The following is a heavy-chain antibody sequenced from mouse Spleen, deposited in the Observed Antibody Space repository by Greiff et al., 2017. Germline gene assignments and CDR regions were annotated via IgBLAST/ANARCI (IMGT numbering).Heavy chain of an antibody. J-gene: IGHJ2*01. Sequence: VQLQESGAELVKPGAPVKLSCKASGYTFTSYWMNWVKQRPGRGLEWIGRIDPSDSETHYNQKFKDKATLTVDKSSSTAYIQLSSLTSEDSAVYYCARGGLPHFDYWGQGTTLTVSS. V-gene: IGHV1-69*02. CDR2: IDPSDSET. CDR1: GYTFTSYW. D-gene: IGHD2-2*01. CDR3: ARGGLPHFDY.